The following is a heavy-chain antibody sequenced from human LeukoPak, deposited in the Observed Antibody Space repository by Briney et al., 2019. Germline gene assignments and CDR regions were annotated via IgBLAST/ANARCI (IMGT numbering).Heavy chain of an antibody. Sequence: GGSLRLSCAASGFTFSSYAMSWVRQAPGKGLEWVSAISGSGGSTYYADSVKGRFTISRDNSKNSLYLQMNSLRAEDTAVYYCARRGLWNNAFDMWGQGTMVTVSS. CDR2: ISGSGGST. CDR3: ARRGLWNNAFDM. J-gene: IGHJ3*02. CDR1: GFTFSSYA. D-gene: IGHD1/OR15-1a*01. V-gene: IGHV3-23*01.